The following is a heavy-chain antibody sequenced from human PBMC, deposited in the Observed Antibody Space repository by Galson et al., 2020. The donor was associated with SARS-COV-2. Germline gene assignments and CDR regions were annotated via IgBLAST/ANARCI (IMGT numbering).Heavy chain of an antibody. V-gene: IGHV3-66*01. D-gene: IGHD3-22*01. Sequence: GSLRLSCAASGFTVSSNYMSWVRQAPGKGLEWVSVIYSGGSTYYADSVKGRFTISRDNSKNTLYLQMNSLRAEDTAVYYCARGRRDYYYDSSGYYRGDYYGRDVWGQGATVTVFS. CDR1: GFTVSSNY. CDR2: IYSGGST. CDR3: ARGRRDYYYDSSGYYRGDYYGRDV. J-gene: IGHJ6*02.